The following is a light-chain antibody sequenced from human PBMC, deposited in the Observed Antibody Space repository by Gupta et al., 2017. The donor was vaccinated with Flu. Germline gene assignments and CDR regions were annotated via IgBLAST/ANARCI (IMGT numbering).Light chain of an antibody. Sequence: QSAPTQPRSVSGSPGPSVTISCTGTSNDVGGYDRVSWYKQLPGKAPKLILYDVTERPSGVPDRFSGSKSGNTASLTISGLQADDEADYYCSSHAGRVTWVFGTGTTVTVL. V-gene: IGLV2-11*01. CDR2: DVT. CDR1: SNDVGGYDR. J-gene: IGLJ1*01. CDR3: SSHAGRVTWV.